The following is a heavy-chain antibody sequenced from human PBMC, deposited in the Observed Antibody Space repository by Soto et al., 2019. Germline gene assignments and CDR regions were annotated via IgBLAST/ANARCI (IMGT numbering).Heavy chain of an antibody. Sequence: GGSLRLSCAASGFTFDDYARHWVRQAPGKGLEWVSGISWNSGSIGYADSVKGRFTISRDNAKNSLYLQMNSLRAEDTALYYCAMPFTGATNGDYWGQGTLVTVYS. J-gene: IGHJ4*02. CDR2: ISWNSGSI. D-gene: IGHD1-1*01. V-gene: IGHV3-9*01. CDR3: AMPFTGATNGDY. CDR1: GFTFDDYA.